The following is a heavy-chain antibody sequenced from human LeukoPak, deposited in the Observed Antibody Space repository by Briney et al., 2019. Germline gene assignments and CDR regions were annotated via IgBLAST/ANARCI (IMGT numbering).Heavy chain of an antibody. CDR3: ARVSVHGYSDY. J-gene: IGHJ4*02. Sequence: SETLSLTCSVSGGSISNYYWNWIRQPPGKGLEWIGYIFYTGSTKYNPSLKSRVTISVDTSKNQFSLKLSSVTAADTAVYYCARVSVHGYSDYWGQGTLVTVSS. CDR1: GGSISNYY. V-gene: IGHV4-59*01. D-gene: IGHD2-8*01. CDR2: IFYTGST.